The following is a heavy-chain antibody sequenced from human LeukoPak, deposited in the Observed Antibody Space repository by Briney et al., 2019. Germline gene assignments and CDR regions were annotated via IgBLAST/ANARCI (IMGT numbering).Heavy chain of an antibody. Sequence: GASVKVSCKASGYTFTSYAMHWVRQAPGQRLEWMGWINAGNGNTKYSQKFQGRVTITRDTSASTAYMELSSLRSEDTAVYYCARDLSFSSLGPPNYYYGMDVWGQGTTVTVSS. V-gene: IGHV1-3*01. CDR3: ARDLSFSSLGPPNYYYGMDV. D-gene: IGHD3-3*02. CDR2: INAGNGNT. CDR1: GYTFTSYA. J-gene: IGHJ6*02.